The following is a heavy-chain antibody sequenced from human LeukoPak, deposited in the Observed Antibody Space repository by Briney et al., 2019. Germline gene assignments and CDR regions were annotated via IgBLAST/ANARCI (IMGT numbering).Heavy chain of an antibody. Sequence: GGSLRLSCAASGFTVSNNYMSWLRQAPGKGLEWGSVIYSGGSTFYADSVKGRFIISSDNSKHMLYLQMNNMRAETTAVYYCARDIFVATRPQRYDCWGQGTLVTVSS. CDR1: GFTVSNNY. J-gene: IGHJ4*02. CDR2: IYSGGST. V-gene: IGHV3-66*01. D-gene: IGHD6-6*01. CDR3: ARDIFVATRPQRYDC.